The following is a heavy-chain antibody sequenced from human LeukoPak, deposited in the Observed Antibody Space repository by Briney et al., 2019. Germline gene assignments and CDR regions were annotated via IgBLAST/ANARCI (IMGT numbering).Heavy chain of an antibody. D-gene: IGHD2/OR15-2a*01. J-gene: IGHJ4*02. CDR2: IYFSGST. CDR3: TRAESY. CDR1: GGSISSGDYS. V-gene: IGHV4-31*03. Sequence: SETLSLTCTVSGGSISSGDYSWNWVPQPPGKGLEWIGHIYFSGSTSYNPSLKSRVTISLDTSKNQFSLKLRSVTAADTAVYYGTRAESYWGQGTLVIVFS.